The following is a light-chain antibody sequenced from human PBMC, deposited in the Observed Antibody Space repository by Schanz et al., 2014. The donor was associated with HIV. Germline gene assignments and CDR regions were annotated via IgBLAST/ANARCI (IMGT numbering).Light chain of an antibody. CDR1: QSISSW. CDR3: QHYSSYAHT. CDR2: KAS. J-gene: IGKJ2*01. Sequence: DIQMAQSPSTLSASVGDRVTITCRASQSISSWLAWYQQRPGKAPKLLIYKASSLEPGVPSRFSGSGSGTEFPLTISSLQPDDFATYYCQHYSSYAHTFGQGTRLDIK. V-gene: IGKV1-5*03.